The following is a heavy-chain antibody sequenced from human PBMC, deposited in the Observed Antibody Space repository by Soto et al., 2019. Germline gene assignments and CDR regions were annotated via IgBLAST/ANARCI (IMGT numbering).Heavy chain of an antibody. V-gene: IGHV3-23*01. CDR2: ISGRGDST. Sequence: EVQLLESGGGLVQPGGSLRLSCAASGFTFSTYAMRWVRQAPGKGLEWVSAISGRGDSTYYADSVKGRFTISRDNSKITRYLQMNSLRADDTAVDYCARRGSGSYYDYWGQGTLVTASS. J-gene: IGHJ4*02. CDR1: GFTFSTYA. CDR3: ARRGSGSYYDY. D-gene: IGHD1-26*01.